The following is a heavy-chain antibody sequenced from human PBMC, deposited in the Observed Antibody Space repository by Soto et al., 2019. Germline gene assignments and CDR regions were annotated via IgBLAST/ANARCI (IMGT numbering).Heavy chain of an antibody. V-gene: IGHV3-7*03. CDR2: LDHHGSST. J-gene: IGHJ4*02. CDR1: GFVFSNFY. CDR3: ARENWGSYDY. Sequence: GGSLRLSCAASGFVFSNFYMTWVRQSPGRGLEWVATLDHHGSSTFYVDFLRGRFIISRDNAMNSLYLQMNSLRVEDTAVYYCARENWGSYDYWGQGSLVTVSS. D-gene: IGHD7-27*01.